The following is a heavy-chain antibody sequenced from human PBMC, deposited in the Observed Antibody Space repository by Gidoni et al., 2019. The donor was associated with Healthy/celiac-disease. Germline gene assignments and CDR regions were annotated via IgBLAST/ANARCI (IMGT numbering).Heavy chain of an antibody. J-gene: IGHJ5*02. CDR1: GFTFSSSG. D-gene: IGHD3-10*01. V-gene: IGHV3-33*01. CDR3: ARAVLWFGESISGWFDP. Sequence: QVQLVESGGGVVQPGRSLRLSCAASGFTFSSSGSHWVRQAPGKGLEWVAVIWYDGSNKYYADSVKGRFTISRDNSKNTLYLQMNSLRAEDTAVYYCARAVLWFGESISGWFDPWGQGTLVTVSS. CDR2: IWYDGSNK.